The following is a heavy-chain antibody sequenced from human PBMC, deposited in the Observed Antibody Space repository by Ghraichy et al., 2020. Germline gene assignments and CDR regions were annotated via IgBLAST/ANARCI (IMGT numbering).Heavy chain of an antibody. D-gene: IGHD6-19*01. CDR3: ASFEGIAVAGTPFDY. CDR1: GGSFSGYY. Sequence: ESLNITCAVYGGSFSGYYWSWIRQPPGKGLEWIGEINHSGSTNYNPSLKSRVTISVDTSKNQFSLKLSSVTAADTAVYYCASFEGIAVAGTPFDYWGQGTLVTVSS. CDR2: INHSGST. J-gene: IGHJ4*02. V-gene: IGHV4-34*01.